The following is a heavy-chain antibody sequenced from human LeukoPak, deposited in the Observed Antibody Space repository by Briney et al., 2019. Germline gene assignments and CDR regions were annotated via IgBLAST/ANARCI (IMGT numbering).Heavy chain of an antibody. CDR2: ISAYNGNT. CDR1: GYTFTSYG. V-gene: IGHV1-18*01. CDR3: ARDLLPDYYDSSGDAFDI. Sequence: ASVKVSCKASGYTFTSYGISWVRQAPGQGLEWMGWISAYNGNTNYAQKLQGRVTMTTDTSTSTAYMELRSLRSDDTAVYYCARDLLPDYYDSSGDAFDIWGQGIMVTVSS. J-gene: IGHJ3*02. D-gene: IGHD3-22*01.